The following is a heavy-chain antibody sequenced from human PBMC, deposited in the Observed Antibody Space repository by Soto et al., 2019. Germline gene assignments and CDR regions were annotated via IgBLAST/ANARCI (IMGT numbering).Heavy chain of an antibody. Sequence: QVQLVQSGAEVKKPGASVKVSCKASGYTFTSCGISWVRQVTGQGLEWRGWISAYNGNTNYAQKLQGRVTMTTDTSTSTAYMELRSLRSDDTAVYYCARDGVDTATGYYYGMDVWGQGTTLTVSS. J-gene: IGHJ6*02. CDR1: GYTFTSCG. CDR2: ISAYNGNT. D-gene: IGHD5-18*01. V-gene: IGHV1-18*01. CDR3: ARDGVDTATGYYYGMDV.